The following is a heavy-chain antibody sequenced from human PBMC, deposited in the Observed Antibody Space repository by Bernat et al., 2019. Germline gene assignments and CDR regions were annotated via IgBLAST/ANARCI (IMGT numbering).Heavy chain of an antibody. J-gene: IGHJ4*02. Sequence: EVQLVETGGGLIQPGGSLRLSCAASGFTVSTNYMSWVRQAPGKGLEWVSAIYSGGNTYYAGYVKGRIDIARDNAKNTLYLQMSSLRAEDTAVYYCAGCIGWNYFTYWGQGTLVTVSS. CDR3: AGCIGWNYFTY. CDR2: IYSGGNT. CDR1: GFTVSTNY. D-gene: IGHD2-15*01. V-gene: IGHV3-53*02.